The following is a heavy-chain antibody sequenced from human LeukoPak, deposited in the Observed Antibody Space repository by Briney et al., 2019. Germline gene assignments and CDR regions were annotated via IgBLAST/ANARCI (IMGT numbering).Heavy chain of an antibody. J-gene: IGHJ5*02. CDR3: ARFWGPSTTLDR. D-gene: IGHD3-16*01. CDR2: IRQDGNWR. V-gene: IGHV3-7*01. Sequence: PGGSLRLSCAASGFTFSRHWKSWVRQAPGKGLEWVAHIRQDGNWRHHVDSVKGRFTISRDNANNSLYLQMDSLRVEDTAVCYCARFWGPSTTLDRWGQGTRVTVSS. CDR1: GFTFSRHW.